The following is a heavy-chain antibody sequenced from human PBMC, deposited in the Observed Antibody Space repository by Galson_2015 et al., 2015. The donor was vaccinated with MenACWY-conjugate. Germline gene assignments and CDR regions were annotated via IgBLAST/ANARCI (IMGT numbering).Heavy chain of an antibody. Sequence: SVKVSCEASGDSFNTYGFNWLRQAPGQGPEWLGGIIPVFHTTDYAQRFQGRLTISADESTSTVYMELSSLRSDDTAIYYCARPGGDYEQRTFFDYWGQGTLVTVSS. CDR2: IIPVFHTT. CDR3: ARPGGDYEQRTFFDY. J-gene: IGHJ4*02. V-gene: IGHV1-69*13. D-gene: IGHD4-17*01. CDR1: GDSFNTYG.